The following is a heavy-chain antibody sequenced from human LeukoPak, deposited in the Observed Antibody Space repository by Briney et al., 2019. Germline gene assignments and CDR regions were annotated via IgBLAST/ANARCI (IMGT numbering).Heavy chain of an antibody. CDR1: GFTFSRYW. D-gene: IGHD3-9*01. V-gene: IGHV3-74*01. J-gene: IGHJ4*02. CDR2: INSDGSST. Sequence: GGSLRLSCAASGFTFSRYWMHWVRQAPGKGLVWVSLINSDGSSTSYADSVKGRITISRDNAKNTLYLQMNSLRAEDTAVYYCATLRYFDSSDYWGQGTLVTVSS. CDR3: ATLRYFDSSDY.